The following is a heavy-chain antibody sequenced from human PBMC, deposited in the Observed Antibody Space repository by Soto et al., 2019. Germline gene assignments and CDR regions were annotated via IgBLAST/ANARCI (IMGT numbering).Heavy chain of an antibody. V-gene: IGHV2-5*02. CDR2: IYGVDDK. D-gene: IGHD3-10*01. Sequence: QITLKESGPTLVKPTQTLTLTCTFSGFSLTTSGVGVGWIRQPPGKALEWLALIYGVDDKRYSPSLNSRLTMSGDTSIKRVCLRETIMYPVHTATFCCVRRLYYGSGILGMDVWCQGTTGTIS. CDR3: VRRLYYGSGILGMDV. CDR1: GFSLTTSGVG. J-gene: IGHJ6*02.